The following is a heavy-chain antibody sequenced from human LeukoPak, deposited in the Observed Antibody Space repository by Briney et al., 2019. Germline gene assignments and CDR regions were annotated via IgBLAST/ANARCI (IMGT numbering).Heavy chain of an antibody. Sequence: GGSLRLSCAASGFTFSSYAMSWVRQAPGKGLEWVSTIRGSGGGTDYADSVKGRFTISRDNSKNTLYLQMNSLRAEDTAVYYCARTWGDTFDYWGQGTLVTVSS. V-gene: IGHV3-23*01. CDR1: GFTFSSYA. CDR3: ARTWGDTFDY. CDR2: IRGSGGGT. D-gene: IGHD3-16*01. J-gene: IGHJ4*02.